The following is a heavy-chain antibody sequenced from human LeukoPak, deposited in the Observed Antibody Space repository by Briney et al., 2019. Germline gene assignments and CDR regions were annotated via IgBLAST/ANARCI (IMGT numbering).Heavy chain of an antibody. CDR1: GGSFSGYY. Sequence: SETLSLTCAVYGGSFSGYYWSWIRQPPGKGLEWIGEVNHSGSTNYNASLKSRVTISIDTSKKQFSLKLNSVTAADTAVYYCARGAIYYGSGSYYNYWGQGALVTVSS. CDR3: ARGAIYYGSGSYYNY. CDR2: VNHSGST. J-gene: IGHJ4*02. D-gene: IGHD3-10*01. V-gene: IGHV4-34*01.